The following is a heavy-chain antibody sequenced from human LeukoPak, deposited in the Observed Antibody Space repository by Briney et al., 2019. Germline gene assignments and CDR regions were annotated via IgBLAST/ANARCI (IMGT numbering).Heavy chain of an antibody. CDR1: GGSFSSYY. CDR2: INHSGST. D-gene: IGHD2-2*01. Sequence: SETLSLTCAVYGGSFSSYYRSWIRQPPGKGLEWIGEINHSGSTNYNTTLKSRVTISVDTSKNQFSLKLSSVTAADTAVYYCARWVYCSSTSCNQRHYFDYWGQGTLVTVSS. V-gene: IGHV4-34*01. J-gene: IGHJ4*02. CDR3: ARWVYCSSTSCNQRHYFDY.